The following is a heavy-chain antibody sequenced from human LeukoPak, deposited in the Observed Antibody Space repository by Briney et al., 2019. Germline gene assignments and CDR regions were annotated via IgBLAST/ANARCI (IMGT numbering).Heavy chain of an antibody. CDR3: VRVALYYYGSESYYFFEH. V-gene: IGHV3-53*01. CDR2: IYTGGGR. J-gene: IGHJ4*02. CDR1: GFTVSSYY. D-gene: IGHD3-10*01. Sequence: GGSLRLSCAASGFTVSSYYMNWVRQAPGKELEWVSVIYTGGGRYYADSVRGRFTISRDNAKNSLYLQMNTLRVEDTAIYYCVRVALYYYGSESYYFFEHWGQGTPVTASS.